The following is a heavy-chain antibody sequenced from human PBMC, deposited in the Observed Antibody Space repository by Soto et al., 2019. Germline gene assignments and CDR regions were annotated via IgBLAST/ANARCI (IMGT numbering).Heavy chain of an antibody. CDR2: IHYSGST. J-gene: IGHJ4*02. CDR3: ARSIDSSGYYFSNC. D-gene: IGHD3-22*01. Sequence: PSETLSLTCTVSGGSISSYYWSWIRQSPGKGLEWIGYIHYSGSTNYNPSLKSRVTMSVDTSRNQFSLKLSPVTAADTAVYYCARSIDSSGYYFSNCWGQGTLVTVSS. V-gene: IGHV4-59*01. CDR1: GGSISSYY.